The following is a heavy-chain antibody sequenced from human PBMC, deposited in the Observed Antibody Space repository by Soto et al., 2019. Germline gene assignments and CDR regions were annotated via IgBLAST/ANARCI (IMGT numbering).Heavy chain of an antibody. D-gene: IGHD6-19*01. Sequence: GGSLRLSCAASGFTFSSYGMHWVRQAPGKGLEWVAVITNDSSNKYYADSVKGRFTISRDNAKNTLYLQMNSLRAEDTAVYFCARELGFSSGWPNDAFDIWGQGTMVTVSS. V-gene: IGHV3-30*03. J-gene: IGHJ3*02. CDR2: ITNDSSNK. CDR3: ARELGFSSGWPNDAFDI. CDR1: GFTFSSYG.